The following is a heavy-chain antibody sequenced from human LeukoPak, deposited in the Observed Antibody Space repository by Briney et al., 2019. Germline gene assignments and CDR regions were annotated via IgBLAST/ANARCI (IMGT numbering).Heavy chain of an antibody. CDR1: GFSFSSYA. Sequence: GRSLRLSCAASGFSFSSYAMHWVRQAPGKGLEWVAVISYDGSNKYYADSVKGRFTISRDNSKNTLYLQMNSLRAEDTAVYYCARGVVSGGALDYWGQGTLVTVSS. V-gene: IGHV3-30-3*01. D-gene: IGHD1-26*01. J-gene: IGHJ4*02. CDR3: ARGVVSGGALDY. CDR2: ISYDGSNK.